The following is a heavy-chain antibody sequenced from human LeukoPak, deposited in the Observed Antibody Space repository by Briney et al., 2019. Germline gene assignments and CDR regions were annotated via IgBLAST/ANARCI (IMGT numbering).Heavy chain of an antibody. CDR1: GFTFSSYG. CDR3: AKPILSGSYATLDY. J-gene: IGHJ4*02. CDR2: IRYDGSNK. D-gene: IGHD1-26*01. V-gene: IGHV3-30*02. Sequence: GGSLRLSCAASGFTFSSYGMPWVRQAPGKGLEWVAFIRYDGSNKYYADSVKGRFTISRDNSKNTLYLQMNSLRAEDTAVYYCAKPILSGSYATLDYWGQGTLVTVSS.